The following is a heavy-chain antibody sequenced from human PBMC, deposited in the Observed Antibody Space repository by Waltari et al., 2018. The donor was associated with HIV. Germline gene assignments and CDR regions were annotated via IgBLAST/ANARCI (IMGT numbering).Heavy chain of an antibody. V-gene: IGHV4-38-2*01. Sequence: QVQLQESGPGLVKPSETLSLTCDVSGYSLSSGYFWGWIRQPPGKGLEWIGSIYHSGNTYYNPALKSRVTKSVDTSKNQFSLKLSSVTAADTAVYYCARAAISGATKGAFDIWGQGTMVTVSS. J-gene: IGHJ3*02. CDR3: ARAAISGATKGAFDI. CDR2: IYHSGNT. CDR1: GYSLSSGYF. D-gene: IGHD2-21*01.